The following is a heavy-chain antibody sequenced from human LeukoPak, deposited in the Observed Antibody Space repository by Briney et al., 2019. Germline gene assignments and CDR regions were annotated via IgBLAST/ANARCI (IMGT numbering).Heavy chain of an antibody. CDR2: INPTSGGT. CDR1: GYTFTGYY. J-gene: IGHJ4*02. CDR3: ARGSSYYYDSSGYYNFDY. D-gene: IGHD3-22*01. Sequence: ASVKVSCKASGYTFTGYYMHWVRQAPGQGLEWMGRINPTSGGTNYAQKFQGRVTMTRDTSISTAYMELSRLRSDDTAVYYCARGSSYYYDSSGYYNFDYWGQGTLVTVSS. V-gene: IGHV1-2*06.